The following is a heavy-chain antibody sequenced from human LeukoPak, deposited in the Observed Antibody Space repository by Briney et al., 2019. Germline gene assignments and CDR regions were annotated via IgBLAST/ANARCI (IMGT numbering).Heavy chain of an antibody. J-gene: IGHJ3*02. V-gene: IGHV3-53*05. Sequence: GGSLVSSCAAGGFTVSSNFMSWVRAAAGKGLGWGIVNYSGGSTNYADTVQGRFTITRDNSKNTVYLEMNSLRAEDTAVYYCAREGGRTYYYNRNDATDSWGERTIVSVSS. D-gene: IGHD3-22*01. CDR1: GFTVSSNF. CDR2: NYSGGST. CDR3: AREGGRTYYYNRNDATDS.